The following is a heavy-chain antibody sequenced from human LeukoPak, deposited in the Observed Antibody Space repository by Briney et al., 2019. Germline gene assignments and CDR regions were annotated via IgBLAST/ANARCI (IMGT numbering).Heavy chain of an antibody. V-gene: IGHV1-2*02. J-gene: IGHJ4*02. D-gene: IGHD2-8*01. CDR2: INPNSGGT. CDR1: GYTFTGPY. CDR3: ARVEYCTRGVCINYDL. Sequence: ASVKVSCKASGYTFTGPYIHWMRQAPGQGLEWMGWINPNSGGTKYAQKFQGRVTMTWDTSTSTAYMELGGLRPDDTAAYYCARVEYCTRGVCINYDLWGQGTLVTVSS.